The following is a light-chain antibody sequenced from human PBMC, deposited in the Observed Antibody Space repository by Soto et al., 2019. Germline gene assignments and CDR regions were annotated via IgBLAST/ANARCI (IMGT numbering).Light chain of an antibody. V-gene: IGKV1-5*03. Sequence: DIQMTQSPSTLSASVRDRVTITCRASQSISSWLAWYQQKPGTAPKLLIYKASNLQSVVPSRFSGSGSGTEFTLTISSLQPDDFATYYCQQYSSYPYTFGQGTKLESK. CDR2: KAS. J-gene: IGKJ2*01. CDR1: QSISSW. CDR3: QQYSSYPYT.